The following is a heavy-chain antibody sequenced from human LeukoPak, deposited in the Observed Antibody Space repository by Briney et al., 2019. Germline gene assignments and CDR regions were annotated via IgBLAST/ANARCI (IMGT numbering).Heavy chain of an antibody. Sequence: PGGSLRLSCAASGFTFSSYGMHWVRQAPGKGLEWVAVIPYDGSNKYYADSVKGRFTISRDNSKNTLYLQMNSLRAEDTAVYYCAKGAPYGSGSYPDYWGQGTLVTVSS. CDR1: GFTFSSYG. CDR2: IPYDGSNK. J-gene: IGHJ4*02. CDR3: AKGAPYGSGSYPDY. D-gene: IGHD3-10*01. V-gene: IGHV3-30*18.